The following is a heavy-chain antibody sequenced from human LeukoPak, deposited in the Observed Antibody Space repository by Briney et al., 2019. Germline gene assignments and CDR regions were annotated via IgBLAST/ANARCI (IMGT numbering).Heavy chain of an antibody. CDR3: ARQERDSSGYWFDP. CDR2: IYYSGST. J-gene: IGHJ5*02. Sequence: SETLSLTCTVSGGSISSGDYYWSWIRQPPGKGLVWIGYIYYSGSTYYNPSLKSRVTISVDTSKNQFSLKLSSVTAADTAVYYCARQERDSSGYWFDPWGQGTLVTVSS. D-gene: IGHD6-19*01. CDR1: GGSISSGDYY. V-gene: IGHV4-30-4*08.